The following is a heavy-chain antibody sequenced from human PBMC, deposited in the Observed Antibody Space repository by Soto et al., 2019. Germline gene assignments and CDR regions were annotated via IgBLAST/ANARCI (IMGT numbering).Heavy chain of an antibody. CDR3: ARGHYYYAMDV. V-gene: IGHV4-30-2*01. CDR2: ISHGGSP. CDR1: GGSVSGGVFS. Sequence: SETLSLTCAVSGGSVSGGVFSWNWIRQPPGQGLEWIGYISHGGSPHYTPSLRSRVSISVDRSTNVISLNLTSMTPADTAVYFCARGHYYYAMDVWGQGTTVTVYS. J-gene: IGHJ6*02.